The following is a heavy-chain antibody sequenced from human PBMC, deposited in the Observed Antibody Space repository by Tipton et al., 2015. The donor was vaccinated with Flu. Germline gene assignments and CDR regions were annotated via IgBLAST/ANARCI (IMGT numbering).Heavy chain of an antibody. V-gene: IGHV4-34*01. Sequence: TLSLTCSVYGGSFSGYYWTWIRQPPGKGLEWIGTIYHIGSPYYNPSLKSRLTISVDTSKNQFSLRLTSVTAADTAVYYCAKLVYFDSSGYYRYYFDYWGQGTLVTVST. CDR1: GGSFSGYY. CDR3: AKLVYFDSSGYYRYYFDY. CDR2: IYHIGSP. J-gene: IGHJ4*02. D-gene: IGHD3-22*01.